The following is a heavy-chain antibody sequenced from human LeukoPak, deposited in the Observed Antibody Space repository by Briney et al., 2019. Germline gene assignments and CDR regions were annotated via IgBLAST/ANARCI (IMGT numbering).Heavy chain of an antibody. D-gene: IGHD6-19*01. CDR1: GGSISSTNW. J-gene: IGHJ4*02. V-gene: IGHV4-4*02. CDR2: IYRSGTT. Sequence: SETLSLTCAVSGGSISSTNWWSWVRQPPGKGLEWIGEIYRSGTTNYKPSLKSRVTISLDKSRNHFSLKLTSVTAADSAVYYCARRSPYSTGWSSYFDYWGQGALVTVSS. CDR3: ARRSPYSTGWSSYFDY.